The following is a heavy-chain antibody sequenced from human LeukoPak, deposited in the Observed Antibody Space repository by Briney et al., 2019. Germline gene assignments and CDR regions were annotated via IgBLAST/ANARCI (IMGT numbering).Heavy chain of an antibody. Sequence: PGGSLRLSCVASGFTFGSYGMNWVRQAPGKGLEWVSSITSSRSYIYYADSVEGRFTISRDNARNSLYLQMNSLRAEDTAVYYCARAGGLYCRSTSCYPYHFDYWGQGTLVTVSS. CDR2: ITSSRSYI. J-gene: IGHJ4*02. V-gene: IGHV3-21*01. D-gene: IGHD2-2*01. CDR1: GFTFGSYG. CDR3: ARAGGLYCRSTSCYPYHFDY.